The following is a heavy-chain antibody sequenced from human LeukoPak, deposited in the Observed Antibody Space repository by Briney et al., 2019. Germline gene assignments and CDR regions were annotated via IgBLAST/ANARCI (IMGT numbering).Heavy chain of an antibody. J-gene: IGHJ4*02. D-gene: IGHD4-17*01. CDR1: GFTFSSYG. CDR2: IRYDGSNK. CDR3: ARVRGGGRGGDYAYPGPY. V-gene: IGHV3-30*02. Sequence: GGSLRLSCAASGFTFSSYGMHWVRQAPGKGLEWVAFIRYDGSNKYYADSVKGRFTISRDNSKNTLYLQMNSLRAEDTAVYYCARVRGGGRGGDYAYPGPYWGQGTLVTVSS.